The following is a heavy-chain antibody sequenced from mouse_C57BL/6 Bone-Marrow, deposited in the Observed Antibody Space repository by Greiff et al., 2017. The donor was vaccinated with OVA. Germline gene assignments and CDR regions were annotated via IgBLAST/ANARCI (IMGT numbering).Heavy chain of an antibody. J-gene: IGHJ4*01. D-gene: IGHD4-1*01. CDR2: IDPSDSYT. CDR3: AREGDWDVYYYAMDY. V-gene: IGHV1-50*01. CDR1: GYTFTSYW. Sequence: QVQLKESGAELVKPGASVKLSCKASGYTFTSYWMQWVKQRPGQGLEWIGEIDPSDSYTNYNQKFKGKATLTVDTSSSTAYMQLSSLTSEDSAVYYCAREGDWDVYYYAMDYWGQGTSVTVSS.